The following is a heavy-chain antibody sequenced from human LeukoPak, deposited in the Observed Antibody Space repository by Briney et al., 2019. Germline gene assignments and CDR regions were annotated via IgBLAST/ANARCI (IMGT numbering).Heavy chain of an antibody. D-gene: IGHD5-18*01. V-gene: IGHV4-34*01. CDR1: GGSFSGYY. J-gene: IGHJ4*02. CDR3: ASQGRGYTYGYFDY. Sequence: KPSETLSLTCAVYGGSFSGYYWSWIRQPPGKGLEWIGEINHSGSTNYNPSLKSRVTISVDTSKNQFSLKLSSVTAADTAVYYCASQGRGYTYGYFDYRGQGTLVTVSS. CDR2: INHSGST.